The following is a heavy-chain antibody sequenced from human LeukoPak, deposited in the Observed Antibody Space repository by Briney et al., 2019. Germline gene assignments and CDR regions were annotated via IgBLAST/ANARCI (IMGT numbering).Heavy chain of an antibody. J-gene: IGHJ4*02. CDR1: GDSISSISYY. V-gene: IGHV4-39*07. Sequence: SETLSLTCTVSGDSISSISYYWGWIRQPPGKGLEWVGHIYYRGSTFYNSSLKSRVTISVDTSKNHFSLKLTSVTAADTAVYYCARLYGNFQNYHDYWGQGTLVTVSS. D-gene: IGHD4-23*01. CDR2: IYYRGST. CDR3: ARLYGNFQNYHDY.